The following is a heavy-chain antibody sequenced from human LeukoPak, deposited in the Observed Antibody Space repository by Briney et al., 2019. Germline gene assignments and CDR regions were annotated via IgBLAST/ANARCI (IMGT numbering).Heavy chain of an antibody. Sequence: KPEESLKISCKGSGYSFTSYWIGWVRQLPGKGLEWMGIIYPGDSDTRYSPSFQGQVTISADKSISTAYLQWSSLKASDTAMYYCARHLYQGGSIAAASGYWGQGTLVTVSS. CDR3: ARHLYQGGSIAAASGY. J-gene: IGHJ4*02. D-gene: IGHD6-13*01. CDR1: GYSFTSYW. V-gene: IGHV5-51*01. CDR2: IYPGDSDT.